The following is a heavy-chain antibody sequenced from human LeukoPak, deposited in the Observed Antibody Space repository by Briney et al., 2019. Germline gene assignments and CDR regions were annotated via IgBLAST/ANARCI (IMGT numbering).Heavy chain of an antibody. J-gene: IGHJ4*02. CDR1: GYSFTSYW. V-gene: IGHV5-51*01. CDR3: ARRPAAPVKWLAPSYFDY. Sequence: PGESLKISCKGSGYSFTSYWIGWVRQMPGKGLEWMGIIYPGDSDTRYSPSFQGQVTISADKSISTAYLQWSSLKASDTAMYYCARRPAAPVKWLAPSYFDYWGQVTLVTVSS. D-gene: IGHD6-19*01. CDR2: IYPGDSDT.